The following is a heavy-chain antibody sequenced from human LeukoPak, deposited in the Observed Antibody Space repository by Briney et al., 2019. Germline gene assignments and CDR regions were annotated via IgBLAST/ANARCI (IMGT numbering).Heavy chain of an antibody. D-gene: IGHD1-26*01. CDR1: GFTFSSYE. Sequence: PGGSLRLSCAASGFTFSSYEMNWVRQAPGKAMEWVSSITSSGTYIFYADSVKGRFTISRDNAKNSLYLQMDSLGPEDTAVYYCARDPYSGNYGNDYYYYMDVWGKGTTVTISS. J-gene: IGHJ6*03. CDR3: ARDPYSGNYGNDYYYYMDV. CDR2: ITSSGTYI. V-gene: IGHV3-21*01.